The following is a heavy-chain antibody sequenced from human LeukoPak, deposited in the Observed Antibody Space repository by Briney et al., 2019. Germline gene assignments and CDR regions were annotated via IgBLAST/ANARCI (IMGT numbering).Heavy chain of an antibody. CDR2: ISGSGGST. CDR1: GFTFSSYA. Sequence: GGSLRLSCAASGFTFSSYAMSWVRQAPGKGLEWVSAISGSGGSTYCADSVKGRFTISRDNSKNTLYLQMNSLRAEDTAVYYCAKGELAAQKGYWGQGTLVTVSS. CDR3: AKGELAAQKGY. D-gene: IGHD1-7*01. V-gene: IGHV3-23*01. J-gene: IGHJ4*02.